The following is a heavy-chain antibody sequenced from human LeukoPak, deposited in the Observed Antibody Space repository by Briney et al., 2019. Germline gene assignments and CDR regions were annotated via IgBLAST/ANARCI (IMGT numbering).Heavy chain of an antibody. Sequence: PGGSLRLSCAASGFTFSSYWMSWVRQAPGKGLEWVAVISYDGSNQYSADSVKGRFTISRDNSKNTLFLQMNSLRAEDTAVYYCARSPKLGIFDYWGQGTLVTVSS. CDR3: ARSPKLGIFDY. V-gene: IGHV3-30*03. J-gene: IGHJ4*02. CDR1: GFTFSSYW. D-gene: IGHD7-27*01. CDR2: ISYDGSNQ.